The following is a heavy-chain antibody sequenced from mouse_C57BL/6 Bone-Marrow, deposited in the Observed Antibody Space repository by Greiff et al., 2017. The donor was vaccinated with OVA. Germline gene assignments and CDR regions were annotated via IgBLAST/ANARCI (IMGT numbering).Heavy chain of an antibody. D-gene: IGHD2-3*01. CDR2: IDPENGDT. Sequence: VQLQQSGAELVRPGASVKLSCTASGFNITDDYMHWVKQRPEQGLEWIGWIDPENGDTEYASKFQGKATITADTSSNTAYLQLSSLTSEDTAVYDCTTGDGHYWYFDVWGTGTTVTVSS. CDR3: TTGDGHYWYFDV. V-gene: IGHV14-4*01. J-gene: IGHJ1*03. CDR1: GFNITDDY.